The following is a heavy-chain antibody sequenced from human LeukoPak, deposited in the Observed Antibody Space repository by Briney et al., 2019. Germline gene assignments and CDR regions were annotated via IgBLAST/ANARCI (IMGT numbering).Heavy chain of an antibody. CDR2: IYDSETT. V-gene: IGHV4-31*02. Sequence: PSETLSLTCSVSGGSISSGGHYWTWIRQHPGKGLEWIGYIYDSETTDYNPSLKSRVTISVDTSKNQFSLKLSSVTAADTAVYYCATTARHCSDYWGQGTLVTVSS. J-gene: IGHJ4*02. D-gene: IGHD6-6*01. CDR1: GGSISSGGHY. CDR3: ATTARHCSDY.